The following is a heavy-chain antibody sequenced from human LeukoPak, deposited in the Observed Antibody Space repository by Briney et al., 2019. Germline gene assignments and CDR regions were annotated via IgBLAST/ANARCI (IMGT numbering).Heavy chain of an antibody. CDR3: ARHKDYYYSYMDV. J-gene: IGHJ6*03. CDR2: VYSSGSL. Sequence: SETLSLTCTVSGGSISIRNYYWAWIRQPPGRQLEWIGSVYSSGSLYYNPSLKSRVTISVDTSKNQFSLKLNSVTAADTAVYYCARHKDYYYSYMDVWGKGTTVTISS. V-gene: IGHV4-39*07. CDR1: GGSISIRNYY.